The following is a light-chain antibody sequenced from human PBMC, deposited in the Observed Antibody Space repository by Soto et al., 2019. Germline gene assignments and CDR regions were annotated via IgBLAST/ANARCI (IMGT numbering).Light chain of an antibody. J-gene: IGKJ4*01. V-gene: IGKV3-11*01. CDR1: QSVGSY. Sequence: EIVLTQSPATLSLSPGDRATLSCRASQSVGSYLGWYQQRPGQAPRLLIYDASNRATGIPARFSGSGSGTDFTLTISSLGPEDFAVYYCQQRSDWPSTFGGGNKVEIK. CDR2: DAS. CDR3: QQRSDWPST.